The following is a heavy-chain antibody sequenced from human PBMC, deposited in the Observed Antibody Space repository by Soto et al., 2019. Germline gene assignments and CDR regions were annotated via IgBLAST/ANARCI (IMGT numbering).Heavy chain of an antibody. V-gene: IGHV3-23*01. CDR2: MSGAGRSS. J-gene: IGHJ4*02. Sequence: DVQLLESGGDLVQPGGSLRLSCAASGFTFSSYAMSWVRQAPGKGLGWVSSMSGAGRSSYDADSVKGRFTISRDNSKNTLYLQMNNLRAEDTALYYCAQGPIFGVENIYDYWGQGTLVTVSS. CDR3: AQGPIFGVENIYDY. CDR1: GFTFSSYA. D-gene: IGHD3-3*01.